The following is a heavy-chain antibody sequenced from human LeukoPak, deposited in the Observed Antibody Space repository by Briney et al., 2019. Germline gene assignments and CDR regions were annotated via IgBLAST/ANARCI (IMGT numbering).Heavy chain of an antibody. Sequence: GASVKVSCKASGYTFTGYYMHWVRQAPGQGLEWMGWINPNSGGTNYAQKFQGRVTMTRGTSISTAYMELSRLRSDDTAVYYCARLVRYNWNPRPGDYWGQGTLVTVSS. CDR3: ARLVRYNWNPRPGDY. D-gene: IGHD1-20*01. CDR1: GYTFTGYY. J-gene: IGHJ4*02. V-gene: IGHV1-2*02. CDR2: INPNSGGT.